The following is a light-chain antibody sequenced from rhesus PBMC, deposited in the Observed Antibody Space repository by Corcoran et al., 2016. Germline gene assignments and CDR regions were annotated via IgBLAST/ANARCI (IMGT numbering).Light chain of an antibody. CDR3: QQYSNWPLT. J-gene: IGKJ4*01. Sequence: EIVLTQSPATLSLSPGERATLSWRASQSVSSSLAWYQQKPGQVPRLLIYGASSRATGIPDRFSGSGARTDLTLTISSLEPEDFAVYYCQQYSNWPLTFGGGTKVEIK. CDR1: QSVSSS. CDR2: GAS. V-gene: IGKV3-42*03.